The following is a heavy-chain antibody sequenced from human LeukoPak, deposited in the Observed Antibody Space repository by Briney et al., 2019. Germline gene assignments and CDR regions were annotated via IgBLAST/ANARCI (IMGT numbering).Heavy chain of an antibody. Sequence: ALVKVSCKAYGNTFTGHYIHWVRQAPGQGLEWMGWINPNSGGTNYAQKFQGRVTMTRDTCISTAYMQLSRLRFDDTAVYYCARVDPYNPGLLDHWGQGTLVTVSS. CDR3: ARVDPYNPGLLDH. CDR2: INPNSGGT. D-gene: IGHD1-1*01. V-gene: IGHV1-2*02. CDR1: GNTFTGHY. J-gene: IGHJ4*02.